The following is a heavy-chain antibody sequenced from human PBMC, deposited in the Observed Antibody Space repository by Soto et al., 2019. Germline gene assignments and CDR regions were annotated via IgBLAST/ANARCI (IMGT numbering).Heavy chain of an antibody. CDR1: GFIFSGHR. CDR2: IDRDGSGK. Sequence: PGGSLRLSCAASGFIFSGHRMTWVRQAPGKGLEWVANIDRDGSGKYYVDSVRGRFTISRDNAENSLYLQMSSLRGEDTALYYCARITVAQNEYLEDWGQGARVTVSS. D-gene: IGHD4-17*01. CDR3: ARITVAQNEYLED. J-gene: IGHJ4*02. V-gene: IGHV3-7*01.